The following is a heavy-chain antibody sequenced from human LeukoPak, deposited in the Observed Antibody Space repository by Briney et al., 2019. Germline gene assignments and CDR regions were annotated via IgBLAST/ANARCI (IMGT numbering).Heavy chain of an antibody. CDR1: GFTFSTYG. Sequence: GGSLRLSCAASGFTFSTYGMHWVRQAPGKGLEWVAVISDNGRNKYCGDSVKGRFTISRDNSKNMLYLQMNSLRVEDTAVYYCAKDTTTGPAEYYFDYWGQGTLVTVSS. J-gene: IGHJ4*02. CDR3: AKDTTTGPAEYYFDY. D-gene: IGHD1-14*01. CDR2: ISDNGRNK. V-gene: IGHV3-30*18.